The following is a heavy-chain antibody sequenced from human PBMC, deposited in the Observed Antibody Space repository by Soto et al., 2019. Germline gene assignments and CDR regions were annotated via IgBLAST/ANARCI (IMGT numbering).Heavy chain of an antibody. CDR2: IYWDDDK. D-gene: IGHD2-21*02. CDR1: GFSLSTSGVG. Sequence: QITLKESGPPLVKPTQTLTLTCTFSGFSLSTSGVGVGWIRQPPGKALEWLALIYWDDDKRYSPSLKSRLTITKDTSKNQVVLTMTNMDPVDTAPYYCADWSDGSGDCSFPHWGQGSLVTVSS. J-gene: IGHJ1*01. CDR3: ADWSDGSGDCSFPH. V-gene: IGHV2-5*02.